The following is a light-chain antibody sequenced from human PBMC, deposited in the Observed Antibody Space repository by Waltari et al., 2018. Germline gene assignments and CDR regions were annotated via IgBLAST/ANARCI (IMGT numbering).Light chain of an antibody. CDR1: QSVSRV. CDR2: GAS. V-gene: IGKV3-20*01. Sequence: EIVLTQSPGTLSLSPGERATLSCRASQSVSRVLAWYQQRPGQAPRLLISGASNRATGIPDRFSGSGSGTYFNLTISRLEPEDFAMYYCQMYVRLPVTFGQGTKVEIK. J-gene: IGKJ1*01. CDR3: QMYVRLPVT.